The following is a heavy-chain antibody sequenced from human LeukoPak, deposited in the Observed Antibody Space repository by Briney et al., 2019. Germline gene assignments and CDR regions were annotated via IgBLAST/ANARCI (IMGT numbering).Heavy chain of an antibody. CDR2: ISSNGGST. CDR1: GFXFRNYV. J-gene: IGHJ3*02. CDR3: VKELYSDNGGYNDAFDI. V-gene: IGHV3-64D*09. D-gene: IGHD3-22*01. Sequence: GGSLRLSCSASGFXFRNYVMHWVRQAPGNGLEYVSAISSNGGSTYYADSVKGRFTISRDNSKNTLYLQMRSLRAEDTAVYYCVKELYSDNGGYNDAFDIWGQGTMVTVSP.